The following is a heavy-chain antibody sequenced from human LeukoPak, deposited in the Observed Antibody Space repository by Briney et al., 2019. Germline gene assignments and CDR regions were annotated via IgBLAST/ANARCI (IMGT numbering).Heavy chain of an antibody. Sequence: GGSLRLSCAASGFTFSSYGMHWVRQAPGKGLEWVAVIWYDGSNKYYADSVKGRFTISRDNSKNTLYLQMNSLRAEDTAVYYCARDISPLLWSGYFVGHYYYGMDVWGQGTTVTVSS. V-gene: IGHV3-33*01. CDR2: IWYDGSNK. D-gene: IGHD3-3*01. CDR3: ARDISPLLWSGYFVGHYYYGMDV. J-gene: IGHJ6*02. CDR1: GFTFSSYG.